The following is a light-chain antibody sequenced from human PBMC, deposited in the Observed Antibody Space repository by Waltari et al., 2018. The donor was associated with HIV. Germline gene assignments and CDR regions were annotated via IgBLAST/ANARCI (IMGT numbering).Light chain of an antibody. CDR2: EVT. J-gene: IGLJ2*01. V-gene: IGLV2-23*02. Sequence: QAALTQPASVSGSPGQSITISCTETSSDVGSYNLVSWYQQFAGKAPKLLIYEVTKRPSGISSRFSGSKSGNTASLTISDLQAEDEAKYYCCSYASTATFVVFGGGTRVT. CDR3: CSYASTATFVV. CDR1: SSDVGSYNL.